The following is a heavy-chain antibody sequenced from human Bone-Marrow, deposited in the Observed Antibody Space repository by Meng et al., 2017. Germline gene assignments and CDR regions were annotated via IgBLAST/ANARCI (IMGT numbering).Heavy chain of an antibody. D-gene: IGHD6-13*01. CDR3: ARVLPSLAAAGPFDP. CDR2: ISYDGSNK. Sequence: GESLKISCAASGFTFSSYAMHWVRQAPGKGPEWVAVISYDGSNKYYADSVKGRFTISRDNSKNTLYLQMNSLRAEDTAVYYCARVLPSLAAAGPFDPWGQGTLVTVSS. J-gene: IGHJ5*02. V-gene: IGHV3-30*04. CDR1: GFTFSSYA.